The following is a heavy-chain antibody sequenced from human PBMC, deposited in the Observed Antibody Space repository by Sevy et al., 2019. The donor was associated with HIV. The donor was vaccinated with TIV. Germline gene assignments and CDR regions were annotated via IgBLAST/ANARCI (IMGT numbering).Heavy chain of an antibody. D-gene: IGHD3-22*01. CDR1: GFIFSNYA. J-gene: IGHJ4*02. CDR2: ISYDGSNK. V-gene: IGHV3-30*04. CDR3: ARDPTFSSDTRGYYPFDS. Sequence: GESLKISCAASGFIFSNYAIHWVRRAPGKGLEWVAVISYDGSNKHYAASVKGRFTISRDNSRNTLFLQMYSLRLDDTAVYYCARDPTFSSDTRGYYPFDSWGQGTLVTVSS.